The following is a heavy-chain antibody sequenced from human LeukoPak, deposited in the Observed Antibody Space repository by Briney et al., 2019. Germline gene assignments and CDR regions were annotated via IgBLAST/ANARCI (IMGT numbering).Heavy chain of an antibody. D-gene: IGHD3-10*01. CDR1: GFTFSSYA. V-gene: IGHV3-23*01. CDR2: VTSGVTT. CDR3: TKGDYLGSGNSYTFDY. Sequence: RGSLRLSCAASGFTFSSYAMSWVRQAPGKGLQWVSAVTSGVTTYYADSVKGRFTISRDNSKSTLYLQMSSLRADDTAVYYCTKGDYLGSGNSYTFDYWGQGTLVTVSS. J-gene: IGHJ4*02.